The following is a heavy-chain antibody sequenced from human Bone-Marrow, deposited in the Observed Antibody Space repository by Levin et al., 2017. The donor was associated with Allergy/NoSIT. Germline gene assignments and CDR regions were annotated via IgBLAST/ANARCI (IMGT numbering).Heavy chain of an antibody. CDR1: GFTFSSYA. CDR2: ISYDGSNK. CDR3: ARENVQVWSGYSTGAFDS. J-gene: IGHJ3*02. V-gene: IGHV3-30*04. D-gene: IGHD3-3*01. Sequence: GGSLRLSCAASGFTFSSYAMHWVRQAPGKGLEWVAVISYDGSNKYYADSVKGRFTISRDNSKNTLYLQMNSLRAEDTAVYYCARENVQVWSGYSTGAFDSWGRGTMVTVSS.